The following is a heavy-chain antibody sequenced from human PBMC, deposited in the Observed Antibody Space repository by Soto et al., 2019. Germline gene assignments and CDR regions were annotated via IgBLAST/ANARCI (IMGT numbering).Heavy chain of an antibody. CDR1: GFTFSSYW. V-gene: IGHV3-74*01. CDR2: INSDGSST. Sequence: PGGSLRLSCAASGFTFSSYWMHWVRQAPGKGLVWVSRINSDGSSTSYADSVKGRFTISRDNAKNTLYLQMNSLRAEDTAVYYCASAQWLVRYNYGMDVRGQGTTVTVSS. J-gene: IGHJ6*02. D-gene: IGHD6-19*01. CDR3: ASAQWLVRYNYGMDV.